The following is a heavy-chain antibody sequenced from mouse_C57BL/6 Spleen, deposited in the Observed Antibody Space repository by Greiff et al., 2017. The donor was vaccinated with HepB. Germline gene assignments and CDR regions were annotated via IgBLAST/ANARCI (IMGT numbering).Heavy chain of an antibody. Sequence: QVQLQQPGAELVMPGASVKLSCKASGYTFTSYWMHWVKQRPGQGLEWIGEIDPSDSYTNYNQKFKGKSTLTVDKSSSTAYMQLSGLTSEDSAVYYCARGGSSSYWYFDVWGTGTTVTVSS. CDR1: GYTFTSYW. CDR2: IDPSDSYT. CDR3: ARGGSSSYWYFDV. D-gene: IGHD1-1*01. J-gene: IGHJ1*03. V-gene: IGHV1-69*01.